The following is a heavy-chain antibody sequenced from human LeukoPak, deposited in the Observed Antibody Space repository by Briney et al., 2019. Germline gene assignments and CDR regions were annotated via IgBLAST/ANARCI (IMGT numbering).Heavy chain of an antibody. V-gene: IGHV3-30*04. D-gene: IGHD6-13*01. CDR3: VAIEAAGTSPFDY. J-gene: IGHJ4*02. CDR1: GFTFSSYA. Sequence: GGSLRLSCAASGFTFSSYAMHWVRQAPGKGLEWVAVISYDGSNKYYADSVKGRFTISRDNSKNTLYLQMNSLRAEDTAVYYCVAIEAAGTSPFDYWGQGTLVTVSS. CDR2: ISYDGSNK.